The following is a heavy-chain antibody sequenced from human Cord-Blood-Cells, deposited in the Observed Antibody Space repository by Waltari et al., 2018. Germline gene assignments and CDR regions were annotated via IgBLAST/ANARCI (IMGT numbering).Heavy chain of an antibody. CDR3: ARSHRPLMITFGGVNGYYFDY. Sequence: QVQLVQSGAEVKKPGASVKVSCKASGYTFTGYYMHWVRQAPGQGLEWMGWINPNSGGTNYAQKFQGRVTMTRGTSISTAYMELSRLRSDDTAVYYCARSHRPLMITFGGVNGYYFDYWGQGTLVTVSS. CDR1: GYTFTGYY. V-gene: IGHV1-2*02. D-gene: IGHD3-16*01. J-gene: IGHJ4*02. CDR2: INPNSGGT.